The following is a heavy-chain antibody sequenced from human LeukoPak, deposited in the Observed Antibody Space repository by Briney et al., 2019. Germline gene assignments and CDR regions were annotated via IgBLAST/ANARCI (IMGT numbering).Heavy chain of an antibody. D-gene: IGHD3-10*01. CDR1: GSSISPYY. CDR2: VYYSGST. Sequence: SETLSLTCTVSGSSISPYYWSWIRQPPGKGLEWIGYVYYSGSTNYNPSLKSRVTISVDTSKSQFSLKLTSVTAADTAVYYCARGGGSGRGNWFDPWGQGSLVIVSS. CDR3: ARGGGSGRGNWFDP. J-gene: IGHJ5*02. V-gene: IGHV4-59*01.